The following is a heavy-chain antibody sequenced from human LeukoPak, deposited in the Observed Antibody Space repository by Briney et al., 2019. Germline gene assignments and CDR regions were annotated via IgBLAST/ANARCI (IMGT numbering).Heavy chain of an antibody. CDR3: ARGMYSSSWSGDFDY. J-gene: IGHJ4*02. V-gene: IGHV4-59*01. CDR2: IYYSGST. CDR1: GGSISSYY. Sequence: SETLSVTCTVSGGSISSYYWSWIRQPPGKGLEWIGYIYYSGSTNYNPSLKSRVTISVDTSKNQFSLKLSSVTAADTAVYYCARGMYSSSWSGDFDYWGQGTLVTVSS. D-gene: IGHD6-13*01.